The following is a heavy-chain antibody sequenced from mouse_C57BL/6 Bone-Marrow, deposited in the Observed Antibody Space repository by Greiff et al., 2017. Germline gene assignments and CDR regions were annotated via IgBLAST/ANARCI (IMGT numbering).Heavy chain of an antibody. D-gene: IGHD2-12*01. CDR1: GYTFTSYW. CDR2: IHPYSGST. J-gene: IGHJ1*03. Sequence: QVQLQQPGAELVKPGASVKLSCKASGYTFTSYWMHWVKQRPGQGLEWIGMIHPYSGSTNYNEKFKSKATLSVDKSSSKGYMQLSSLTSEDSAVYYCARGSYSIEYFDVWGTGTTVTVSS. CDR3: ARGSYSIEYFDV. V-gene: IGHV1-64*01.